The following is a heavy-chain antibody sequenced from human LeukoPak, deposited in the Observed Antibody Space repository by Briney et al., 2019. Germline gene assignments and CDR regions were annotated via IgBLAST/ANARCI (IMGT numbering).Heavy chain of an antibody. CDR3: AREDPTCSSTSCYTRWFDP. CDR1: GYTFTGYY. Sequence: ASVKVSCKASGYTFTGYYMHWVRQAPGQGLEWMGWIYPNSGGTNYAQKFQGRVTMTRDTSISTAYMELSRLRSDDTAVYYCAREDPTCSSTSCYTRWFDPWGQGTLVTVSS. D-gene: IGHD2-2*02. CDR2: IYPNSGGT. V-gene: IGHV1-2*02. J-gene: IGHJ5*02.